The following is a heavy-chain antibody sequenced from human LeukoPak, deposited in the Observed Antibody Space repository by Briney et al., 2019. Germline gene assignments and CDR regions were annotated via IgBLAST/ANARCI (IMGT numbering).Heavy chain of an antibody. CDR1: GFTFSDYD. D-gene: IGHD3-16*01. Sequence: GGSLRLFCAASGFTFSDYDMHWVRQVTGRGLECVSTIGTVGDTYYRDSVKGRFTISRENANNSLYLQMNSLRGGDTAVYYCARFGPDAFDIWGPGTMVTVSS. CDR2: IGTVGDT. CDR3: ARFGPDAFDI. V-gene: IGHV3-13*01. J-gene: IGHJ3*02.